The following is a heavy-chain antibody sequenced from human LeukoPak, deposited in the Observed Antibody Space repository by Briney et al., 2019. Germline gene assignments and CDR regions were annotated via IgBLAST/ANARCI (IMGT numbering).Heavy chain of an antibody. CDR1: GGSISSHY. J-gene: IGHJ4*02. V-gene: IGHV4-4*07. Sequence: SETLSLTCTVSGGSISSHYWSWIRQPAGKGLEWIGRIYTSGSTNYNPSLKSRVTMSVDTSKNQFSLKLSSVTAADTAVYYCARDQYYYGSGSYGLDYWGQGTLVTVSS. CDR2: IYTSGST. CDR3: ARDQYYYGSGSYGLDY. D-gene: IGHD3-10*01.